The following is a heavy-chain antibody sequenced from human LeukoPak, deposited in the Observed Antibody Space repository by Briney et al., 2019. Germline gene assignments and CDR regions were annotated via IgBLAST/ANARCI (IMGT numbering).Heavy chain of an antibody. CDR2: INPNSGGT. CDR3: ARVAWSSHDAFDI. J-gene: IGHJ3*02. V-gene: IGHV1-2*02. D-gene: IGHD6-13*01. CDR1: GYTFTGYY. Sequence: ASVKVSCKASGYTFTGYYMHWVRQAPGQGLEWMGWINPNSGGTNYAQKFQGRVTMTRDTSIRTAYMELSRLRSDDTAVYYCARVAWSSHDAFDIWGQGTMVTVSS.